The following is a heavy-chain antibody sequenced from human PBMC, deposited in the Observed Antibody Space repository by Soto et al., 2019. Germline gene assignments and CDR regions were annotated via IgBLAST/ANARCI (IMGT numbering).Heavy chain of an antibody. CDR2: ISGSGGST. D-gene: IGHD6-19*01. Sequence: LRLSCAASGFTFSSYAMSWVRQAPGKGLEWVSAISGSGGSTYYADSVKGRFTISRDNSKNTLYLQMNSLRAEDTAVYYCANALGYSSGWLPFDYWGQGTLVTVSS. J-gene: IGHJ4*02. CDR1: GFTFSSYA. CDR3: ANALGYSSGWLPFDY. V-gene: IGHV3-23*01.